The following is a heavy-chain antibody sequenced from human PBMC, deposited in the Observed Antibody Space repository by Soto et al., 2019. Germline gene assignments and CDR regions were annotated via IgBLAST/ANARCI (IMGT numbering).Heavy chain of an antibody. CDR3: ARRGYCVSASCSTPCYLGS. V-gene: IGHV5-51*01. D-gene: IGHD2-15*01. CDR1: GYSFTSYW. J-gene: IGHJ1*01. Sequence: GESLKISCQGSGYSFTSYWIGWVRQMPGKGLEWMGIIFPGDSDTRYSPSFQGQVTIPADKSIRTAYLQWSSLKASDTAIYYCARRGYCVSASCSTPCYLGSRGQGTLGTVSS. CDR2: IFPGDSDT.